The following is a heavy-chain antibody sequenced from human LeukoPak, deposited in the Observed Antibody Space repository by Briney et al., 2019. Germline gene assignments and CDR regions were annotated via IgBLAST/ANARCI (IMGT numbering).Heavy chain of an antibody. CDR2: INSDGSST. V-gene: IGHV3-74*01. D-gene: IGHD3-10*01. CDR1: GSTFSSYW. J-gene: IGHJ6*02. Sequence: GGSLRLPCAASGSTFSSYWMHWVRQAPGKGLVWVSRINSDGSSTSYADSVKGRFTISRDNAKNTLYLQMNSLRAEDTTVYYCASPYGSGSYYGYYYYGMDVWGQGTTVTVSS. CDR3: ASPYGSGSYYGYYYYGMDV.